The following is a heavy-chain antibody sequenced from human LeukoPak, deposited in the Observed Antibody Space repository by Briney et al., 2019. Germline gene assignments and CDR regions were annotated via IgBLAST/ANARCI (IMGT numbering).Heavy chain of an antibody. D-gene: IGHD3-22*01. J-gene: IGHJ3*02. Sequence: SETLSLTCAVYGGSLSDYYWSWIRQSPGKGLEWIGEISHRGRTYYNLSLKSRVTISIDTSKNQFSLKLSSVPAADTAVYFCARARNYYDSSDYYYEGDAFDIWGQGTMVTVSS. CDR3: ARARNYYDSSDYYYEGDAFDI. V-gene: IGHV4-34*01. CDR2: ISHRGRT. CDR1: GGSLSDYY.